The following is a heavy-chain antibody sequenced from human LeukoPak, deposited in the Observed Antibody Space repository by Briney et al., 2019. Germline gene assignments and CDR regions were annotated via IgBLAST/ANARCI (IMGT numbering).Heavy chain of an antibody. D-gene: IGHD6-13*01. CDR1: GFTFSSYA. Sequence: GGSLRLSCAASGFTFSSYAMSWVRQAPGKGLEWVSAISGGGGSTYYADPVKGRFTISRDNSKNTLYLQMNSLRAEDTAVYYCARDHSSFDYWGQGTLVTVSS. V-gene: IGHV3-23*01. J-gene: IGHJ4*02. CDR2: ISGGGGST. CDR3: ARDHSSFDY.